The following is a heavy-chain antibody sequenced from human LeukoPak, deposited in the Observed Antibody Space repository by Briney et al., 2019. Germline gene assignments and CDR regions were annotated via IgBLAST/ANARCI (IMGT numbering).Heavy chain of an antibody. J-gene: IGHJ1*01. CDR2: ISSGGDIM. D-gene: IGHD2/OR15-2a*01. V-gene: IGHV3-11*01. CDR3: ATNLIGAGEYFQQ. Sequence: GGSLRLSCAASGLRFSDYYVSWIRQAPGKGLQWVSYISSGGDIMHYADSVKGRFTSSRDNAKNSGYLEMNSLGAEDTAVYYCATNLIGAGEYFQQWGQGTLVTASS. CDR1: GLRFSDYY.